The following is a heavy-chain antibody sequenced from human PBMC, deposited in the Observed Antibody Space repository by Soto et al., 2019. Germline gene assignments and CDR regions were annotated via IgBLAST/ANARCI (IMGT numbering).Heavy chain of an antibody. Sequence: GGSLRLSCTASGFTFSSYAMTWVRQAPGKGLEWVSSISGSGGATYYADSVKGRFTISRDDSKNTLFLQMDSLRAEDTALYYCAKAGRPFYDLWSENRFDPWGQGTLVTVSS. CDR1: GFTFSSYA. CDR2: ISGSGGAT. V-gene: IGHV3-23*01. J-gene: IGHJ5*02. CDR3: AKAGRPFYDLWSENRFDP. D-gene: IGHD3-3*01.